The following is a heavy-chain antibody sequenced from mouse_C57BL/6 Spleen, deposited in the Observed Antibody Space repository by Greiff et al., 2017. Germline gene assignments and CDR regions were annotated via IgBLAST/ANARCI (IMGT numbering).Heavy chain of an antibody. D-gene: IGHD2-13*01. CDR1: GFNIKDDY. V-gene: IGHV14-4*01. CDR3: APYGDYVDWFAY. Sequence: EVQLQQSGAELVRPGASVKLSCTASGFNIKDDYMHWVKQRPEQGLEWIGWIDPENGDTEYASKFQGKATITADTSSNTAYLQLSSLTSEDTAVYYCAPYGDYVDWFAYWGQGTLVTVSA. J-gene: IGHJ3*01. CDR2: IDPENGDT.